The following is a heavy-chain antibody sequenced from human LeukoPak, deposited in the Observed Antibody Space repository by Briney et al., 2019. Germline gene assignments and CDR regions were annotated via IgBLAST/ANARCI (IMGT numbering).Heavy chain of an antibody. CDR3: PRFKTYYDFWSGYFDLRYFDY. Sequence: PSETLSLTCAVYGGSFSGYYWSWIRQVSGKGLEWIGAISQIGSTNYNPSLKSRVTISVDTSKNQFSLKLSSVTAADAAVYYCPRFKTYYDFWSGYFDLRYFDYWGQGTLVTVSS. CDR2: ISQIGST. D-gene: IGHD3-3*01. CDR1: GGSFSGYY. V-gene: IGHV4-34*01. J-gene: IGHJ4*02.